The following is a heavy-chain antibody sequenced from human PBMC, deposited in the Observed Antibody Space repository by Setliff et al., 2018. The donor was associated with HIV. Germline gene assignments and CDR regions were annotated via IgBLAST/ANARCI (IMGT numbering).Heavy chain of an antibody. CDR1: GGSISTYF. J-gene: IGHJ6*03. CDR3: ARHAPPNHDLAGVFYPYYMDV. Sequence: SETLSLTCTVSGGSISTYFWTWIRQPPGKGLEWIGYIYYSGSTSYNPSLKSRVTISVDTSKTQFSLKLSSVTAADTAVYYCARHAPPNHDLAGVFYPYYMDVWGKGTTVTVSS. V-gene: IGHV4-59*08. D-gene: IGHD3-10*01. CDR2: IYYSGST.